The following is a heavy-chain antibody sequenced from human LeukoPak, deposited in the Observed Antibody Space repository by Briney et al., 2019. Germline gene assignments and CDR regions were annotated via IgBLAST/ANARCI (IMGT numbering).Heavy chain of an antibody. Sequence: GGSLRLSCAASGFTFSSYAMSWVRQAPGKGLEWVSAITGSGGSTYYADSVKGQFTISRDNSKNTLYLQMNRLRADDTAVYYCAKLYSTYQNYYYYYYMDVWGKGTTVTVSS. J-gene: IGHJ6*03. CDR3: AKLYSTYQNYYYYYYMDV. V-gene: IGHV3-23*01. D-gene: IGHD6-13*01. CDR1: GFTFSSYA. CDR2: ITGSGGST.